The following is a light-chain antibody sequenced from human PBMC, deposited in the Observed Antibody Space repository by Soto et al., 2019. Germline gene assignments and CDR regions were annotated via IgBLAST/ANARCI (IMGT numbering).Light chain of an antibody. CDR3: QQYSDWPPWT. V-gene: IGKV3-15*01. CDR1: QSVMTK. Sequence: EIVMTQSPDTLSVSPGERASLSCRASQSVMTKLAWYQKKPGQPPRLLIYGASIRATGIPARFSGSGSGTEFTLTISSLQSEDFAVYYCQQYSDWPPWTFGQGTKVDIK. CDR2: GAS. J-gene: IGKJ1*01.